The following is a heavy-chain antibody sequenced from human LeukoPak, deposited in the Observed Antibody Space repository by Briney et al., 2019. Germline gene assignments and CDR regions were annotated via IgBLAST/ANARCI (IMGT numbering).Heavy chain of an antibody. CDR2: IYHSGST. J-gene: IGHJ4*02. CDR1: GYSISNDYY. CDR3: ARVGSEGTSGYYYEFDY. Sequence: SETLSLTCSVSGYSISNDYYWAWIRQPPGKGLEWIGSIYHSGSTYYNPSLKSRVTMSADTSKNQFSLRLSSVTAADTAVYYCARVGSEGTSGYYYEFDYWGQGTLVTVSS. D-gene: IGHD3-22*01. V-gene: IGHV4-38-2*02.